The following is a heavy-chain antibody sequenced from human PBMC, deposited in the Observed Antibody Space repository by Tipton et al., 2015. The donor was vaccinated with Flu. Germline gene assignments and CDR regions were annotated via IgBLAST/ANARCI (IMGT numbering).Heavy chain of an antibody. CDR1: GGSISSSSHY. J-gene: IGHJ4*02. CDR3: ARAGSYYCLDY. D-gene: IGHD1-26*01. Sequence: GLVKPSETLSLTCTVSGGSISSSSHYWSWIRQPPGKGLEWIGYIYNSGSTNYNPSLKSRVTISVDTSKNQFSLKLSSVTAADTAVYYCARAGSYYCLDYWGQGTLVTVSS. CDR2: IYNSGST. V-gene: IGHV4-61*01.